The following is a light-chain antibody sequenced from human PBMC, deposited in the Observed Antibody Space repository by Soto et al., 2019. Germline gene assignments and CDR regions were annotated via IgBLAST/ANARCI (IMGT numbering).Light chain of an antibody. CDR2: DVS. J-gene: IGLJ1*01. CDR3: AAYTSCATPYI. Sequence: QSVLTQPASVSGSPGQSITISCTGATLAVGLYNYVSWYQQRPDKAPKLIIYDVSDRPSGLSNRFSGSKSGSTASLTISGLQAEDEADYYCAAYTSCATPYIFGTGTKLTVL. CDR1: TLAVGLYNY. V-gene: IGLV2-14*01.